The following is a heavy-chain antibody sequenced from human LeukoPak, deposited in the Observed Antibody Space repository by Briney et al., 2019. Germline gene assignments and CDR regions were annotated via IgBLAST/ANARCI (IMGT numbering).Heavy chain of an antibody. D-gene: IGHD3-9*01. Sequence: PSKTLSLTCAVYGGSFSGYYWSWIRQPPGKGLEWIGEINHRGSTNYNPSLKSRVTISVDTSKNQFSLKLSSVTAADTAVYYCARGRHLYYDILTGYYTKHDYFDYWGQGTLVTVSS. V-gene: IGHV4-34*01. CDR1: GGSFSGYY. CDR3: ARGRHLYYDILTGYYTKHDYFDY. J-gene: IGHJ4*02. CDR2: INHRGST.